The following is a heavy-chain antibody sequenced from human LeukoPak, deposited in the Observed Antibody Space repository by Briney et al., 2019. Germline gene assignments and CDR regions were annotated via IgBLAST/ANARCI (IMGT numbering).Heavy chain of an antibody. V-gene: IGHV4-59*08. Sequence: SETLSLTCTVSGGSISSYYWSWIRQPPGKGLEWIGYIYYSGSTNYNPSLKSRVTISVDTSKNQFSLKLSSVTAADTAVYYCLADTVVPAAIGDYWGQGTLVTVSS. CDR2: IYYSGST. D-gene: IGHD2-2*02. J-gene: IGHJ4*02. CDR1: GGSISSYY. CDR3: LADTVVPAAIGDY.